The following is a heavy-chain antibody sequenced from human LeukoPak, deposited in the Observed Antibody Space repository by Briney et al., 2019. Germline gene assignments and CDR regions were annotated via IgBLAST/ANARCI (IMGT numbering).Heavy chain of an antibody. V-gene: IGHV4-61*02. D-gene: IGHD3-3*01. CDR1: GGSISSGSYY. Sequence: SQTLSLTCTVSGGSISSGSYYWSWIRQPAGKGLEWIGRIYTSGSTNYNPSLKSRVTISVDTSKNQFSLKLSSVTAADTAVYYCARDFFHYDFWSGYLSWGQGTLVTVSS. CDR2: IYTSGST. J-gene: IGHJ4*02. CDR3: ARDFFHYDFWSGYLS.